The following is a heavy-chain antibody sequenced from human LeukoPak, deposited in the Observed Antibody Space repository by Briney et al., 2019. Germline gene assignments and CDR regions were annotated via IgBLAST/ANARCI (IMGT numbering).Heavy chain of an antibody. CDR1: GRSISSFY. CDR2: IYYTGST. D-gene: IGHD6-6*01. V-gene: IGHV4-59*12. Sequence: SETLSLTCTVSGRSISSFYWSWIRQPPGQGLEWLGYIYYTGSTNYNPSLKSRVTISVDTSKNQFSLKLSSVTAADTAVYYCARGKYSSSPADYWGQGTLVTVSS. J-gene: IGHJ4*02. CDR3: ARGKYSSSPADY.